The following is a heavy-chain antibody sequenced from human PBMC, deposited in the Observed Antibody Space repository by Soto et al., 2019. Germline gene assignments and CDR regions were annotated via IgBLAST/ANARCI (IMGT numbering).Heavy chain of an antibody. CDR2: ISWNSGSI. CDR1: GFTFDDYA. J-gene: IGHJ6*02. CDR3: AKDIAAAGTFRYYYGTDV. D-gene: IGHD6-13*01. V-gene: IGHV3-9*01. Sequence: GGSLRLSCAASGFTFDDYAMHWVRQAPGKGPEWVSGISWNSGSIGYADSVKGRFTISRDNAKNSLYLQMNSLRAEDTALYYCAKDIAAAGTFRYYYGTDVWGQGTTVTVSS.